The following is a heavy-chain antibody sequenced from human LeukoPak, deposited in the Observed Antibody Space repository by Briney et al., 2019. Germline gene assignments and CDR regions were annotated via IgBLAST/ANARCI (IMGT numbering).Heavy chain of an antibody. CDR2: IKSSDDGGTI. D-gene: IGHD3-10*01. J-gene: IGHJ4*02. CDR3: TTLILLRGVGGGF. CDR1: GFIFSNAW. Sequence: TGGSLRLSCAASGFIFSNAWMIWVRQAPGKGLEWVGRIKSSDDGGTIDYAAPVKGRFAISRDDSKNTLFLQMNSLKIEDSAVYYCTTLILLRGVGGGFWGPGSLVTVSS. V-gene: IGHV3-15*01.